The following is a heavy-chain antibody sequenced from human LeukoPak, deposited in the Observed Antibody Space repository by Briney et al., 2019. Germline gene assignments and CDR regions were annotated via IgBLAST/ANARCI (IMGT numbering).Heavy chain of an antibody. CDR1: GFSLSTYW. J-gene: IGHJ4*02. D-gene: IGHD1-14*01. Sequence: GVSLRLSCAASGFSLSTYWMSWVRQAPGKGLEWVANINRDGSEKYFVESVRGRFTISRDNAKNSLYLQMNSLRVEDTAVYYCVRDDGDTKPCWGQGTLVTVSS. CDR2: INRDGSEK. V-gene: IGHV3-7*01. CDR3: VRDDGDTKPC.